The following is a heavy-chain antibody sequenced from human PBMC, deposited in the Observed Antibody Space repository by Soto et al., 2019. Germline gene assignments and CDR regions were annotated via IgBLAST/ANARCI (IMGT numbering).Heavy chain of an antibody. V-gene: IGHV4-39*01. D-gene: IGHD5-12*01. J-gene: IGHJ6*02. CDR2: IYYSGST. CDR3: ARHQPPYIVATIFWSGGDYYYGMDV. CDR1: GGSISSSSYY. Sequence: QLQLQESGPGLVKPSETLSLTCTVSGGSISSSSYYWGWIRQPPGKGLEWIGSIYYSGSTYYNPSLKRRVTISVDTSKNQFSLKLSSVTAADTAVYYCARHQPPYIVATIFWSGGDYYYGMDVWGQGTTVTVSS.